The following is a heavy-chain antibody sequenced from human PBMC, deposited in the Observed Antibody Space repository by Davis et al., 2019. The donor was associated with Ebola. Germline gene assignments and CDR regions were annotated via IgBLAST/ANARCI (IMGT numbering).Heavy chain of an antibody. D-gene: IGHD3-10*01. CDR3: ARGKLLWFGELSAYYGMDV. J-gene: IGHJ6*02. V-gene: IGHV1-2*02. Sequence: ASVKVSCKASGYTLTDYQMHWVRQAPGQGLEWMGGINPISGDTNYAESFQGRVTMTRDTSISTAYMELSRLRSDDTAVYYRARGKLLWFGELSAYYGMDVWGQGTTVTVSS. CDR2: INPISGDT. CDR1: GYTLTDYQ.